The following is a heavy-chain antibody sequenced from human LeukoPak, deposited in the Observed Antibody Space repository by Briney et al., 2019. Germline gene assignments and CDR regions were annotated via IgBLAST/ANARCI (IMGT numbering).Heavy chain of an antibody. CDR2: ISPYNGKT. V-gene: IGHV1-18*01. J-gene: IGHJ4*02. Sequence: ASVKVSCKASGYSFTSCGLSWARQAPGQGLEWMGWISPYNGKTNYAQKFQGRVTTTTDTSTTTAYMELRSLRSDDTAVYYCARDLDGSGSYFTDYWGQGTLVTVSS. CDR1: GYSFTSCG. CDR3: ARDLDGSGSYFTDY. D-gene: IGHD3-10*01.